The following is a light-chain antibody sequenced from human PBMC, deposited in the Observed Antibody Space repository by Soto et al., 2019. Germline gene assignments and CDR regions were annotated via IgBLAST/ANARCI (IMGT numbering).Light chain of an antibody. CDR1: QSVSSY. V-gene: IGKV3-11*01. CDR3: QQRQYWPPIT. CDR2: DTS. J-gene: IGKJ5*01. Sequence: EIVVTQSPASRSFSPVERATLSCRASQSVSSYLAWYQQKPGQAPRLLIYDTSNRATGVPARFSGSGSGTDFTLTISSLEPEDCAIYYCQQRQYWPPITFGQGTRLEIK.